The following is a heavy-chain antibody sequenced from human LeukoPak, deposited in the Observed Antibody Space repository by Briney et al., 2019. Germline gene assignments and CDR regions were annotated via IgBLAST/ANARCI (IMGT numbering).Heavy chain of an antibody. D-gene: IGHD3-10*01. V-gene: IGHV1-18*01. J-gene: IGHJ4*02. CDR1: GYTFTSYD. CDR3: ARGPITMVRGAPDY. Sequence: GASVKVSCKASGYTFTSYDINWVRQATGQGLEWMGWISAYNGNTNYAQKLQGRVTMTTDTSTSTAYMELRSLRSDDTAVYYCARGPITMVRGAPDYWGQGTLVTVSS. CDR2: ISAYNGNT.